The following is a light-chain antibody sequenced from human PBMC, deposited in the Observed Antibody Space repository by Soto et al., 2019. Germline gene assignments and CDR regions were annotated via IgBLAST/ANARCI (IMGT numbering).Light chain of an antibody. CDR2: EVS. CDR1: SSDIGGYNY. J-gene: IGLJ1*01. CDR3: TSYTSSTTNYV. V-gene: IGLV2-14*01. Sequence: QSALTQPASVSGSPGQSITFSCTGTSSDIGGYNYVSWYQQHPGKAPKLMIYEVSNRPSGVSDRFSGSKSGNTSSLTISGLQDEDEADSYCTSYTSSTTNYVFGTGTKLTVL.